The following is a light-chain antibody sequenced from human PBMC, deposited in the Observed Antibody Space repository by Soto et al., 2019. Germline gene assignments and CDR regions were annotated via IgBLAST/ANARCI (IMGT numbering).Light chain of an antibody. CDR1: SSNIGAGYD. J-gene: IGLJ3*02. CDR3: SSYVRSSSSWV. CDR2: EVT. V-gene: IGLV1-40*01. Sequence: QSVLTQPPSVSGAPGQRVTISCTGSSSNIGAGYDVHWYQQLPGTAPKLMIYEVTNRPSGVSDRFSGSKSGNTASLTVSGLQAEDEGDYYCSSYVRSSSSWVFGGGTKLTVL.